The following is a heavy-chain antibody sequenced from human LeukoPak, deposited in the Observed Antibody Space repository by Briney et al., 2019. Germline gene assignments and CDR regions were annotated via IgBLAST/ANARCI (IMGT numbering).Heavy chain of an antibody. CDR2: ISSSSSYI. J-gene: IGHJ4*02. Sequence: TGXSLRLSCAASGFTFSSYSMNWVRQAPGKGLEWVSSISSSSSYIYYEDSVKGRFTISRDNAKNSLYLQMNSLRAEDTAVYYCASLSCSSTSCGIDYWGQGTLVTVSS. CDR3: ASLSCSSTSCGIDY. V-gene: IGHV3-21*01. D-gene: IGHD2-2*01. CDR1: GFTFSSYS.